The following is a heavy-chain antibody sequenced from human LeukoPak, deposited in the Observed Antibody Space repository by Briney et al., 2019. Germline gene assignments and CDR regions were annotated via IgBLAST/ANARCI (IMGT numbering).Heavy chain of an antibody. CDR2: IYYNGST. J-gene: IGHJ5*02. CDR1: GGSISSHY. D-gene: IGHD1-26*01. V-gene: IGHV4-59*11. CDR3: ARGIGWFDP. Sequence: SETLSLTCTVSGGSISSHYWSWIRQPPGKGLEWIGYIYYNGSTNYNPSLKSRVTISVDTSKNQFSLKLSSVTAADTAVYYCARGIGWFDPWGQGTLVTVSS.